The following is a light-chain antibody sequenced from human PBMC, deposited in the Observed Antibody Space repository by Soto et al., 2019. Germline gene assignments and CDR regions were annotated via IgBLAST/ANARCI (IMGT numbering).Light chain of an antibody. CDR2: GAS. CDR3: HQYNNWPLWT. CDR1: QSVSSN. V-gene: IGKV3-15*01. Sequence: EIVMTQSPATLSVSPGERATLSCRASQSVSSNLAWYQQKPGQAPRLLIYGASTRATGIPARFSGSGSRTDFTLTISSLQSEDFVSYYCHQYNNWPLWTFGQGTKV. J-gene: IGKJ1*01.